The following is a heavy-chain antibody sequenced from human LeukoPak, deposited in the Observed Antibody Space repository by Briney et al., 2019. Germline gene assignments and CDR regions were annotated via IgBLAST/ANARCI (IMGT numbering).Heavy chain of an antibody. V-gene: IGHV1-2*02. Sequence: ASVKVSCKASGYTFTGYYMHWVRQAPGQGLEWMGWISPNSGGTNYAQKFQGRVTMTRDTSISTAYMELSRLRSDDTAVYYCARTPATTPPFFDYWGQGTLVTVSS. J-gene: IGHJ4*02. D-gene: IGHD5-24*01. CDR3: ARTPATTPPFFDY. CDR2: ISPNSGGT. CDR1: GYTFTGYY.